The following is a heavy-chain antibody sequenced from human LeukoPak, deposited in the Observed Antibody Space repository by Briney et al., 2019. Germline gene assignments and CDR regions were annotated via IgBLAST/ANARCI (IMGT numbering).Heavy chain of an antibody. V-gene: IGHV5-51*01. Sequence: GESLKISCKGSGYSFTDYWIGWVRQMPGKGLEWMGIIYPGDSDTRYSPSFQGQVTISADKSISTAYLQWSSLKASDTAIYYCARRTDRSFWYLDYWGQGTLVTVSS. CDR1: GYSFTDYW. J-gene: IGHJ4*02. CDR2: IYPGDSDT. CDR3: ARRTDRSFWYLDY.